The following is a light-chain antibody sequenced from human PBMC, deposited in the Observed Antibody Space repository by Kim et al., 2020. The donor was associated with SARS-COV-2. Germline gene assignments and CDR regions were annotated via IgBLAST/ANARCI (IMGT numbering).Light chain of an antibody. Sequence: PGQSVTFSCTGTSSDVGGYNYVSWYQQHPGKAPKLMIYDVSKRPSGVPDRFSGSKSANTASLTISGLQAEDEADYYCCSYAGSYTVFGGGTQLTVL. CDR3: CSYAGSYTV. J-gene: IGLJ2*01. V-gene: IGLV2-11*01. CDR1: SSDVGGYNY. CDR2: DVS.